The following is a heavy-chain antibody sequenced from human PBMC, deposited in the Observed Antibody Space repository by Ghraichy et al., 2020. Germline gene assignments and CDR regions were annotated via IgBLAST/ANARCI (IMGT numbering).Heavy chain of an antibody. J-gene: IGHJ6*02. D-gene: IGHD3/OR15-3a*01. CDR2: ISGTGGST. CDR1: GFTFSSYA. CDR3: ARDPYHFAPSDYFGMDV. V-gene: IGHV3-23*01. Sequence: GGSLRLSCAASGFTFSSYAMSWVRQAPGKGLEWVSAISGTGGSTYYADSVKGRFTISRDNSKNTVYLDMSSLRPEDTGVYYCARDPYHFAPSDYFGMDVWGQGTTVTVSS.